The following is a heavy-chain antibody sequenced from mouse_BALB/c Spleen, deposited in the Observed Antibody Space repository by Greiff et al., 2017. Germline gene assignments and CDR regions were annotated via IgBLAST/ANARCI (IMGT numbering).Heavy chain of an antibody. CDR2: ISSGGST. J-gene: IGHJ4*01. CDR3: ARGRNYGPADAMDY. V-gene: IGHV5-6-5*01. CDR1: GFTFSSYA. D-gene: IGHD1-1*01. Sequence: EVMLVESGGGLVKPGGSLKLSCAASGFTFSSYAMSWVRQTPEKRLEWVASISSGGSTYYPDSVKGRFTISRDNARNILYLQMSSLRSEDTAMYYCARGRNYGPADAMDYWGQGTSVTVSS.